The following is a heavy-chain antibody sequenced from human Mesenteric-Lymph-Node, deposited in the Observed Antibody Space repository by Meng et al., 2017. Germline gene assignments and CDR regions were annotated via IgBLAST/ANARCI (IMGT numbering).Heavy chain of an antibody. CDR1: GYFISNGYY. CDR3: AREYREPDYDILTGYYALDY. D-gene: IGHD3-9*01. Sequence: SETLSLTCTVSGYFISNGYYWGWIRQPPGKGLEWIGSIYYSGSTYYNPSLKSRVTISVDTSKNQFSLKLRSVTAADTAVYYCAREYREPDYDILTGYYALDYWGQGTLVTVSS. V-gene: IGHV4-38-2*02. CDR2: IYYSGST. J-gene: IGHJ4*02.